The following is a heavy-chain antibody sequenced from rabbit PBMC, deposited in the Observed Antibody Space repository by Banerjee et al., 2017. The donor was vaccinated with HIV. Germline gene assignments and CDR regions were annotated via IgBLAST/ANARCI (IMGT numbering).Heavy chain of an antibody. CDR3: ARYCCYIYGYAYYALNL. Sequence: QEQLEESGGGLVKPGASLTLTCTASGFSFSSSYCMCWVRQAPGKGLEWIACIYTGSSGSAYYASWAKGRCTIAKSSSTTVSLQRASLKAADTATEFWARYCCYIYGYAYYALNLWGQGTLVTVS. J-gene: IGHJ4*01. CDR2: IYTGSSGSA. D-gene: IGHD6-1*01. V-gene: IGHV1S45*01. CDR1: GFSFSSSYC.